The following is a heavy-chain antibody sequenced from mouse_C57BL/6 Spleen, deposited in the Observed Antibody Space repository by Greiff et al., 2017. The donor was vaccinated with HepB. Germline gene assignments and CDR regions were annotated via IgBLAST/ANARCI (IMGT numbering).Heavy chain of an antibody. CDR2: IYPGDGDT. Sequence: VQLQQSGPELVKPGASVKISCKASGYAFSSSWMNWVKQRPGKGLEWIGRIYPGDGDTNYNGKFQGKATLTADKSSSTAYMQLSSLTSEDSAVYFCARTGTLRDWFAYWGQGTLVTVSA. J-gene: IGHJ3*01. V-gene: IGHV1-82*01. D-gene: IGHD4-1*01. CDR1: GYAFSSSW. CDR3: ARTGTLRDWFAY.